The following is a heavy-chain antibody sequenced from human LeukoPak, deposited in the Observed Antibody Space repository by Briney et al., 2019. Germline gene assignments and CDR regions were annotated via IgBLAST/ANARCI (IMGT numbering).Heavy chain of an antibody. Sequence: GGSLRLSCAASGFTFSSYWMSGVRQAPGKGLEWVANIKQDGSEKYYVDSVKGRFTISRDNAKNSLYLQMNSLRAEDTAVYYCARGAAAGTGRPKNWFDPWGQGTLVTVSS. D-gene: IGHD6-13*01. CDR3: ARGAAAGTGRPKNWFDP. CDR1: GFTFSSYW. CDR2: IKQDGSEK. J-gene: IGHJ5*02. V-gene: IGHV3-7*03.